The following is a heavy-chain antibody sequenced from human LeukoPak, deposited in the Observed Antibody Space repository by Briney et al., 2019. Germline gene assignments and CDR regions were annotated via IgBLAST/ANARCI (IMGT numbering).Heavy chain of an antibody. V-gene: IGHV4-34*12. J-gene: IGHJ3*02. CDR1: DGSISNYY. CDR3: ARFGSSTWYKGAFDI. Sequence: SETLSLTCSVFDGSISNYYWSWIRQPPGKGLEWIGEIVHSGNTKYNPSLKSRVTISVDTSKNQFSLNLTSVTAADTAVYYCARFGSSTWYKGAFDIWGQGTMVTVAS. CDR2: IVHSGNT. D-gene: IGHD6-13*01.